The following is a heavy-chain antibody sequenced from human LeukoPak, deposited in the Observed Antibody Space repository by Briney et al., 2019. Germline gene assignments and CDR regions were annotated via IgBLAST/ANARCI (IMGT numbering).Heavy chain of an antibody. V-gene: IGHV3-53*01. J-gene: IGHJ4*02. CDR3: ARAPYGDWPSMSY. CDR2: IYSGGST. D-gene: IGHD4-17*01. CDR1: GFTVSSNY. Sequence: GGSLRLSCAASGFTVSSNYMSWVRQAPGKGLEWVSVIYSGGSTYYADSVKGRFTISRDNSKNTLYLRMNSLRAEDTAVYYCARAPYGDWPSMSYWGQGTLVTVSS.